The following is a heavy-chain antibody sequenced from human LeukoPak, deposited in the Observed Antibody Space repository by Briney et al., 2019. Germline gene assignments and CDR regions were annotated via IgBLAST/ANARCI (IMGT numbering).Heavy chain of an antibody. Sequence: PSETLSLTCTVSGGSISTTSYFWAWIRQPPGEGLEWIGSIYYSGTTYYNSSLKSRVSISVETSKNQFSLKLSSVTAAGTAVYYCARGKSSWHHYYYYYMDVWGKGTTVTVSS. CDR3: ARGKSSWHHYYYYYMDV. J-gene: IGHJ6*03. D-gene: IGHD6-13*01. V-gene: IGHV4-39*07. CDR1: GGSISTTSYF. CDR2: IYYSGTT.